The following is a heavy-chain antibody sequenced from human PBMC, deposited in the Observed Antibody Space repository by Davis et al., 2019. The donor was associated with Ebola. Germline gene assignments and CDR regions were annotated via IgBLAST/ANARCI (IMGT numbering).Heavy chain of an antibody. CDR1: AYTFTSYC. V-gene: IGHV1-18*04. CDR3: ARAPNYDVLTGTSSYYFDY. D-gene: IGHD3-9*01. CDR2: ISGFNTNT. Sequence: SVKFSCNSSAYTFTSYCLVWVRQAPGLGLEWMGWISGFNTNTNFAQKFQGRVTVSKDTSTNTAYMDLRSLTSDDTAIYYCARAPNYDVLTGTSSYYFDYWGQGTLVTVSS. J-gene: IGHJ4*02.